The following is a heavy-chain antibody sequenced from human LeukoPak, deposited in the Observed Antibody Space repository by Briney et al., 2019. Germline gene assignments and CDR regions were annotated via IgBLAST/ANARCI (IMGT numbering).Heavy chain of an antibody. CDR2: ISASGGTT. V-gene: IGHV3-23*01. J-gene: IGHJ4*02. CDR3: ARDRIAAAGTGQLGY. Sequence: GGSLRLSCAASGFTFSSYAMSWVRQAPGKGLEWVSGISASGGTTYYADSVKGRFTISRDNAKNSLYLQMNSLRAEDTAVYYCARDRIAAAGTGQLGYWGQGTLVTVSS. D-gene: IGHD6-13*01. CDR1: GFTFSSYA.